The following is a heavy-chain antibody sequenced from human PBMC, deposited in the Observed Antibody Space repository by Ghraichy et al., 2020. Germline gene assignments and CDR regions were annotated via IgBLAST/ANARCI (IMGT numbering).Heavy chain of an antibody. V-gene: IGHV3-48*02. CDR3: ARVVPHYYYYGLDV. Sequence: VSYISGRSNSIYYADSVKGRFTVSRDNAENSLFMQMDSLRDEDTAVYSCARVVPHYYYYGLDVWGQGT. J-gene: IGHJ6*02. CDR2: ISGRSNSI. D-gene: IGHD4/OR15-4a*01.